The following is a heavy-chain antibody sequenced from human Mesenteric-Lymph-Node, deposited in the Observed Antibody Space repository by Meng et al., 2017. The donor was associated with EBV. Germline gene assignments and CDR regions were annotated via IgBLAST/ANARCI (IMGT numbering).Heavy chain of an antibody. D-gene: IGHD6-19*01. V-gene: IGHV4-4*02. CDR2: ISHSEST. J-gene: IGHJ4*02. CDR1: SVSVSSVHW. Sequence: AQRRRVGPGLVKSSGTLSLICVCSSVSVSSVHWWSWVRQPPGKGLEWIGEISHSESTNYNPSLKSRVTISLDKSENQFSLRLTSVTAADTAMYYCAASSGWWRLDYWGQGILVTVSS. CDR3: AASSGWWRLDY.